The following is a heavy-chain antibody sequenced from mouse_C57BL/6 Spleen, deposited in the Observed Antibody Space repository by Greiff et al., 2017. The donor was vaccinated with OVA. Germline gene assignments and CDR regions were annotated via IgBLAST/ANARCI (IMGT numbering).Heavy chain of an antibody. CDR3: ARLTYYDYFDY. D-gene: IGHD2-4*01. CDR1: GYTFTSYW. Sequence: QVQLQQSGTDLVKPGASVKLSCKASGYTFTSYWMHWVKQRPRQGLEWIGNINPSNGGTNYNEKFKSKATLTVDKSSSTAYMQLSSLTSEDSAVYYCARLTYYDYFDYWGQGTTLTVSS. CDR2: INPSNGGT. J-gene: IGHJ2*01. V-gene: IGHV1-53*01.